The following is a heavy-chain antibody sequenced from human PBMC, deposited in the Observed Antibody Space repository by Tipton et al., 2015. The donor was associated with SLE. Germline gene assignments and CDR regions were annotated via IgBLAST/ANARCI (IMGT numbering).Heavy chain of an antibody. CDR2: VYESGST. Sequence: LRLSCTVSGGAISPYYWSWIRQPPGKGLEWIGYVYESGSTNYNPSLKSRVTISLGTAKHQLSLKLRSVTAADTAVYYCAREVIAAAGRFDHWGQGTLVTVSS. J-gene: IGHJ4*02. CDR3: AREVIAAAGRFDH. D-gene: IGHD6-13*01. CDR1: GGAISPYY. V-gene: IGHV4-59*01.